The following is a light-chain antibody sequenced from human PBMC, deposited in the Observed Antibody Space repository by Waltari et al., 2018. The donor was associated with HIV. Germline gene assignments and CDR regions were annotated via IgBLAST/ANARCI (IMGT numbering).Light chain of an antibody. CDR3: QSYDSSLSGYV. J-gene: IGLJ1*01. CDR2: GNN. CDR1: SSNIGAGYD. V-gene: IGLV1-40*01. Sequence: QSVLTQPPSVSGAPGQRVTISCTGSSSNIGAGYDVHWSQQLPGTAPKLLIYGNNTRPAGFPAHCSVSKSGTSASLAVTGLQAEDEADYYCQSYDSSLSGYVFGTGTKVTVL.